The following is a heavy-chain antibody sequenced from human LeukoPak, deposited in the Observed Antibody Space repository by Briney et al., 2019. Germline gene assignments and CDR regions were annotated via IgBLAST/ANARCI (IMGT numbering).Heavy chain of an antibody. Sequence: ASVKVSCKVSGYTLTELSMHWVRQAPGKGLEWMGGFDPEDSETIYAQKFQGRVTMTEDTSTDTAYMELSSLRSEDTAVYYCATGHIPPYYYGSGTNYWGQGTLVTVSS. D-gene: IGHD3-10*01. CDR2: FDPEDSET. CDR3: ATGHIPPYYYGSGTNY. V-gene: IGHV1-24*01. J-gene: IGHJ4*02. CDR1: GYTLTELS.